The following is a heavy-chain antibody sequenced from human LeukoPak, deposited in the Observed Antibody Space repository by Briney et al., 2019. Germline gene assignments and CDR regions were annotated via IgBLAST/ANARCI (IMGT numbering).Heavy chain of an antibody. CDR3: ARGTHYYGSGSYYYLPREYFDY. CDR1: GGSFSGYY. CDR2: INHSGST. J-gene: IGHJ4*02. D-gene: IGHD3-10*01. V-gene: IGHV4-34*01. Sequence: PSETLSLTCAVYGGSFSGYYWSWIRQPPGKGLEWIGEINHSGSTNYNPSLKSRLTISVDTSKNQFSVKLSSVTAADTAVYYCARGTHYYGSGSYYYLPREYFDYWGQGTLVTVSS.